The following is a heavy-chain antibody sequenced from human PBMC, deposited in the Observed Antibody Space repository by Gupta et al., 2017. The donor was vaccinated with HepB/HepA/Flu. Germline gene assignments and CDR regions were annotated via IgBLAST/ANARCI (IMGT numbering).Heavy chain of an antibody. D-gene: IGHD6-13*01. J-gene: IGHJ1*01. CDR3: ARGRPGYSRRWEYFQH. Sequence: QVQLQQWGAGLLTPSETLSLTCAVYGGSFSGYYWSWIRQPPGKGLEWIGEINHSGSTNYNPSLKSRVTISVDTSKNQFSLKLSSVTAADTAVYYCARGRPGYSRRWEYFQHWGQGTLVTVSS. V-gene: IGHV4-34*01. CDR1: GGSFSGYY. CDR2: INHSGST.